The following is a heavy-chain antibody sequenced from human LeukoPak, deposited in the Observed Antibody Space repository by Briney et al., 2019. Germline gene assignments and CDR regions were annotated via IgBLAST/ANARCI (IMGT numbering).Heavy chain of an antibody. D-gene: IGHD5-18*01. Sequence: GGSLRLSCAASGFTFSSYWMHWVRQAPGKGLVWVSRINSDGSSTSYADSAKGRFTISRDNAKNTLYLQMNSLRAEDTAVYYCARADAAMVDGMDVWGQGTTVTVSS. CDR1: GFTFSSYW. J-gene: IGHJ6*02. CDR2: INSDGSST. CDR3: ARADAAMVDGMDV. V-gene: IGHV3-74*01.